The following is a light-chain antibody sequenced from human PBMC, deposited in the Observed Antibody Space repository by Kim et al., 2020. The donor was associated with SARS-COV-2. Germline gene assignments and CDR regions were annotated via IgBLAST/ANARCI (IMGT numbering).Light chain of an antibody. V-gene: IGLV3-1*01. J-gene: IGLJ1*01. Sequence: SVPPGQNASITCSGEELGDKYTCWYQQKPGQSPVLVIYQDDKRPSGIPERFSGSNSGNAATLTISGTQAMDEADYYCQAWDSSTVVFGTGTKVTVL. CDR3: QAWDSSTVV. CDR1: ELGDKY. CDR2: QDD.